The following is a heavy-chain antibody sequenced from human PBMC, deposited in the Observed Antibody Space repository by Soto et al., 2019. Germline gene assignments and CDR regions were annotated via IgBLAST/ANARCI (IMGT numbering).Heavy chain of an antibody. CDR3: ARDKPAMVRGVIEAAYMDV. Sequence: EVQLVESGGGLVQPGGSLRLSCAASGFTFSSYWMSWVRQAPGKGLEWVANIKQDGSEKYYVDSVKGRFTISRDNAKNSLYLQMNSLRAEDTAVYYCARDKPAMVRGVIEAAYMDVWGKGTTVTVSS. V-gene: IGHV3-7*01. CDR2: IKQDGSEK. J-gene: IGHJ6*03. D-gene: IGHD3-10*01. CDR1: GFTFSSYW.